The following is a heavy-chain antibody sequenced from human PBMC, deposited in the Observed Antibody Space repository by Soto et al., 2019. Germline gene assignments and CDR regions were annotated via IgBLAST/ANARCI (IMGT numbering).Heavy chain of an antibody. Sequence: SEPLSLTCTVSGGSINSGDYYWTWVRQPPGKGLEWIGNIFHSGSTYYTPSLQSRVTISLDTSKNHFSLKLSSVTPADTAVYYCARDRYYGSGTYYNFYSGMDVWGQGTTVTVSS. V-gene: IGHV4-30-4*01. D-gene: IGHD3-10*01. CDR3: ARDRYYGSGTYYNFYSGMDV. CDR1: GGSINSGDYY. CDR2: IFHSGST. J-gene: IGHJ6*02.